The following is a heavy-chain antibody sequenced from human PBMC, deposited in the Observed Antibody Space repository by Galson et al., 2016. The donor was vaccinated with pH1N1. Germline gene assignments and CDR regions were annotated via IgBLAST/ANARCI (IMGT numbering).Heavy chain of an antibody. V-gene: IGHV4-4*07. D-gene: IGHD2-2*01. Sequence: TLSLTCSVSGVSISSHYWSWVRQPAGKGLEWIGRLYKTGSTKYNPSLKSRVSMSGDTSRNQISLKLTSVTAADTAVYYCVREDIVVGEGWHHGMDAWGHGTTVTVSS. J-gene: IGHJ6*02. CDR3: VREDIVVGEGWHHGMDA. CDR2: LYKTGST. CDR1: GVSISSHY.